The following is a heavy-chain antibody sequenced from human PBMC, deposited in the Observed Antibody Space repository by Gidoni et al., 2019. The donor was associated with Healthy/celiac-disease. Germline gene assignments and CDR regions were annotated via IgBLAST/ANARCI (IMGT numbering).Heavy chain of an antibody. CDR3: ARVGYCTGGVCSTWGYYFDY. D-gene: IGHD2-8*02. CDR2: IYYSGST. CDR1: GGSISSYY. V-gene: IGHV4-59*01. Sequence: QVQLQESGPGLVKPSETLSLTCTDSGGSISSYYWSWIRQPPGKGLEWIGYIYYSGSTNYNPSLKSRVTISVDTSKNQFSLKLSSVTAADTAVYYCARVGYCTGGVCSTWGYYFDYWGQGTLVTVSS. J-gene: IGHJ4*02.